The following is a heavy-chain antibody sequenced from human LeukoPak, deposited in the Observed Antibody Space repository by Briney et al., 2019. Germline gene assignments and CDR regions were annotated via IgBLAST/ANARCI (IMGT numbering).Heavy chain of an antibody. D-gene: IGHD3-3*01. V-gene: IGHV3-21*01. J-gene: IGHJ4*02. CDR1: GFTFSSYR. CDR2: ISSSSSYI. CDR3: ARVMDFWSGYCDY. Sequence: GGSLRLSCAASGFTFSSYRMNWVRQAPGKGLEWVSSISSSSSYIYYADSVKGRFTISRDNAKNSLYLQMNSLRAEDTAVYYCARVMDFWSGYCDYWGQGTLVTVSS.